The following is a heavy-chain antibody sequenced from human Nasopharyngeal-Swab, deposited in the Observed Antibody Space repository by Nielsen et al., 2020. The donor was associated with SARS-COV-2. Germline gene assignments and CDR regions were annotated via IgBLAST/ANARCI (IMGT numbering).Heavy chain of an antibody. CDR3: ARGDYSNYVDYYYYYYMDV. V-gene: IGHV3-74*01. CDR2: INSDGSST. Sequence: GESLKISCAASGFTFSSYWMHWVRQAPGKGLVWVSRINSDGSSTSYADSVKGRFTISRDNAKNTLYLQMNSLRAEDTAVYHCARGDYSNYVDYYYYYYMDVWGKGTTVTVSS. J-gene: IGHJ6*03. D-gene: IGHD4-11*01. CDR1: GFTFSSYW.